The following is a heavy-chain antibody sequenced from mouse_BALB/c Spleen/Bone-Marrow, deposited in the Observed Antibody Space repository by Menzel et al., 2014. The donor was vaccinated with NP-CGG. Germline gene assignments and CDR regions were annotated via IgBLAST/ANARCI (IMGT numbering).Heavy chain of an antibody. CDR3: ARSDYYGSSYKAWFTY. CDR1: GYSFTGYT. D-gene: IGHD1-1*01. J-gene: IGHJ3*01. CDR2: IYPYNGGT. Sequence: EVQLQQSGPELVKPGTSMKISCKASGYSFTGYTMNWVEQSHGKNLEWIGLIYPYNGGTTYNQKLKGKATFTIDKASSTAYMELLSLTSEDSAVYYCARSDYYGSSYKAWFTYWGQGTLVTVSA. V-gene: IGHV1-31*01.